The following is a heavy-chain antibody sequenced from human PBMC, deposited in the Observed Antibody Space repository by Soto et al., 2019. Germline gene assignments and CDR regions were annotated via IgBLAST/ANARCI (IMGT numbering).Heavy chain of an antibody. Sequence: SETLSLTCTVSGGSISSYYWSWIRQPPGKGLEWIGYIYYSGSTNYNPSLKSRVTISVDTSKNQFSLKLSSVTAADTAVYYCARSSGYCSGGSCFYYYGMDVWGQGTTVTVSS. CDR3: ARSSGYCSGGSCFYYYGMDV. J-gene: IGHJ6*02. D-gene: IGHD2-15*01. CDR2: IYYSGST. CDR1: GGSISSYY. V-gene: IGHV4-59*01.